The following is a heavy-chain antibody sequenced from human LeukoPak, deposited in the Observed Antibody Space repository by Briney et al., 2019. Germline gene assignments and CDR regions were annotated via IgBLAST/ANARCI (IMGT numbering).Heavy chain of an antibody. CDR2: ISSSSSYI. Sequence: GGSLRLSCAASGFTFSSYSMNWARQAPGKGLEWVSSISSSSSYIYYADSVKGRFTISRDNAKNSLYLQMNSLRAEDTAVYYCARDWTRYDFWSGETYDAFDIWGQGTMVTVSS. V-gene: IGHV3-21*01. CDR1: GFTFSSYS. J-gene: IGHJ3*02. CDR3: ARDWTRYDFWSGETYDAFDI. D-gene: IGHD3-3*01.